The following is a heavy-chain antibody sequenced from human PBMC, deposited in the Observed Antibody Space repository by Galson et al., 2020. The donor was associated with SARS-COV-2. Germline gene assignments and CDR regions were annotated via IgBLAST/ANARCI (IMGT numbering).Heavy chain of an antibody. D-gene: IGHD3-22*01. V-gene: IGHV4-61*02. J-gene: IGHJ6*02. CDR1: GGSISSGSYY. CDR3: ARAVYSYDSINDSCHDYGMDV. CDR2: IYTSGNT. Sequence: SETLSLTCTVSGGSISSGSYYWNWLRQPAGKGLEWIGRIYTSGNTHYNPSPKSRVTMSVNTSKNQFSLKLSSVTAADTAVYYCARAVYSYDSINDSCHDYGMDVWGQGTTVTVSS.